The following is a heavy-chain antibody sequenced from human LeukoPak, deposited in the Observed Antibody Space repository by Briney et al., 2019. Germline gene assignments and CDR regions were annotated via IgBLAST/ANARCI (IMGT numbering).Heavy chain of an antibody. CDR2: IKQDGREK. CDR1: GFTFSSYW. D-gene: IGHD3-16*01. V-gene: IGHV3-7*01. J-gene: IGHJ4*02. CDR3: AKGASFDFDY. Sequence: GGSLRLSCAASGFTFSSYWMSWVRQAPGKGLEWVANIKQDGREKYYVESVKGRFTISRDNAKNSLYLQMNSLRAEDTAVYYCAKGASFDFDYWGQGTLVTVSS.